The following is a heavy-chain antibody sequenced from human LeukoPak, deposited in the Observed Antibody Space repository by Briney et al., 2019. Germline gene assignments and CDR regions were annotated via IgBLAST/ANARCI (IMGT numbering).Heavy chain of an antibody. V-gene: IGHV1-18*01. CDR1: GYSFTSYG. D-gene: IGHD2-15*01. CDR2: IGGYTGHT. J-gene: IGHJ5*02. Sequence: ASVKVSCKTSGYSFTSYGVTWVRQAPGQGLQWMGWIGGYTGHTNYVQKFQGRVTMTTDTSTSTAYMELRSLTSDDTAVYYCARDGSCSGGSCAMDGWFDPWGQGTLVTVSS. CDR3: ARDGSCSGGSCAMDGWFDP.